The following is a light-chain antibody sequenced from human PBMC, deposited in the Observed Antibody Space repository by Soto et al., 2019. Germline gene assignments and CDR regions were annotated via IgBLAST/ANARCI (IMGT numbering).Light chain of an antibody. Sequence: IVLTKSTGTLSLSPGQSVTLSSTAIEGVASNYLAWYQHTPGPPPRILLFAASNRATGLQDRFSGSGSGTDFTPTIGRLVPEDFAVYFCHRRSNSRTFGEGTKVDIK. J-gene: IGKJ1*01. CDR3: HRRSNSRT. CDR2: AAS. CDR1: EGVASNY. V-gene: IGKV3D-20*02.